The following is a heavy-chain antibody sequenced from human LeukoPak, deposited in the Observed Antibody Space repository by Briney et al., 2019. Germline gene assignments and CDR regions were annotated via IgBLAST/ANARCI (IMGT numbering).Heavy chain of an antibody. Sequence: SETLSLTCAVSGGSISSDNWWSWVRQPPGRGLEWIGEIYHSGNTNYNPSLKSRVTISVDTSKNQFSLKVSSVTAADTAVYYCARAPRYCSSTSCSNGGMDVWGQGTTVTVSS. CDR2: IYHSGNT. CDR1: GGSISSDNW. V-gene: IGHV4-4*02. D-gene: IGHD2-2*01. CDR3: ARAPRYCSSTSCSNGGMDV. J-gene: IGHJ6*02.